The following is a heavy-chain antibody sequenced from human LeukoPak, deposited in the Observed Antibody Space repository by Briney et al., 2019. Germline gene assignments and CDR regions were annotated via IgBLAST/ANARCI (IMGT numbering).Heavy chain of an antibody. Sequence: SETLSLTCAVYGGSFSGYYWSWVRQPPGKGLEWIGEINHSGSTNYNPSLKRRGTISVDTSKNPFSLKLSSVPAADTAVYYCARGPAYCGGDCPMKPLADWGQGTLVTVSS. D-gene: IGHD2-21*02. CDR3: ARGPAYCGGDCPMKPLAD. V-gene: IGHV4-34*01. J-gene: IGHJ4*02. CDR1: GGSFSGYY. CDR2: INHSGST.